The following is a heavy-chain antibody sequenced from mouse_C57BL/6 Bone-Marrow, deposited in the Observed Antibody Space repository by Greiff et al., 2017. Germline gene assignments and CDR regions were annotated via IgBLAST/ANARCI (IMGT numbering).Heavy chain of an antibody. J-gene: IGHJ2*01. D-gene: IGHD1-1*01. Sequence: VQLQQPGAELVRPGTSVKLSCKASGYTFTSYCMHWVKQSPGQCLEWIGVIDPSDSYTNSNQKFKGKATLTVDTSSSTAYMQLRSLTSEDSAVDCGESHYGSSPVMDYWGQGTTLTVAS. CDR3: ESHYGSSPVMDY. V-gene: IGHV1-59*01. CDR2: IDPSDSYT. CDR1: GYTFTSYC.